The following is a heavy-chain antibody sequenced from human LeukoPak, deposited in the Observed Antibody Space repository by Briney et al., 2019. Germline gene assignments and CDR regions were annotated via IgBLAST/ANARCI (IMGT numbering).Heavy chain of an antibody. CDR1: GGSITSYY. V-gene: IGHV4-59*01. D-gene: IGHD2-15*01. CDR3: AQKAPYSPGYSQD. CDR2: IYHSGTT. Sequence: SETLSLTCTVSGGSITSYYWTWIRQPPGKGLEWIGYIYHSGTTNYNPSPKSRVSISVDTSKNQFSLKLRSVTAADTAVYYCAQKAPYSPGYSQDWGQGTLVTVSS. J-gene: IGHJ1*01.